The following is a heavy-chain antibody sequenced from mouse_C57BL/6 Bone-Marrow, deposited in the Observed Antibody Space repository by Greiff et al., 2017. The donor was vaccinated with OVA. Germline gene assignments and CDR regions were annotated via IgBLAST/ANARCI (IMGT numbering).Heavy chain of an antibody. CDR3: TRDGNYLDY. Sequence: QVQLQQPGAELVKPGASVTLSCKASGYTFTDYEMHWVKQTPVHGLEWIGAIDPETGGTAYNQKFKGKAILTADKSSSTAYMELRSLTSEDSAVYYCTRDGNYLDYWGQGTTLTVSS. CDR1: GYTFTDYE. CDR2: IDPETGGT. D-gene: IGHD2-1*01. V-gene: IGHV1-15*01. J-gene: IGHJ2*01.